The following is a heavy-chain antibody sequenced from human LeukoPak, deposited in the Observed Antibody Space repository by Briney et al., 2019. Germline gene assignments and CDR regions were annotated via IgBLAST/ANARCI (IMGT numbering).Heavy chain of an antibody. CDR1: GFTFSIYE. CDR2: ISSSGSTI. J-gene: IGHJ6*04. CDR3: AELGITMIGGV. V-gene: IGHV3-48*03. D-gene: IGHD3-10*02. Sequence: GGSLRLSCAASGFTFSIYEMNCVRQAPGKGLEWVSYISSSGSTIYYADSVKGRFTISRDNAKNSLYLQMNSLRAEDTAVYYCAELGITMIGGVWGKGTTVIISS.